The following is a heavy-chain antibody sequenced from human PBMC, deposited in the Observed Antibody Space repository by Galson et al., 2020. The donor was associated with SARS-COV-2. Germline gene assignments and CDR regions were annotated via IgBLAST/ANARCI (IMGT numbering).Heavy chain of an antibody. Sequence: SQTLSLTCAISGDSVSSNSAAWNWIRQSPSRGLEWLGRTYYRSKWYNDYAVSVKSRITINPDTSKNQFSLQLNSVTPEDTAVYYCARDRYPTKYYYGSGTGDDKAFDYWGQGTLVTVSS. CDR1: GDSVSSNSAA. V-gene: IGHV6-1*01. CDR3: ARDRYPTKYYYGSGTGDDKAFDY. J-gene: IGHJ4*02. D-gene: IGHD3-10*01. CDR2: TYYRSKWYN.